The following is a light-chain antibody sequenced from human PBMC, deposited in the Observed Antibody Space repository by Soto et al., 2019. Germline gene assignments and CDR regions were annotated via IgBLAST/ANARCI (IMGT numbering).Light chain of an antibody. V-gene: IGKV1-39*01. Sequence: DIQMTQPPSSLSASVGDRVTITCRASQSISMYLNWYQRKPGKAPMLLIYAASTLQSGVPSRFSGSGSGTDFTLTIDSLQPEDFATYYCQQHYSTPYTFGQGTNLEIK. J-gene: IGKJ2*01. CDR1: QSISMY. CDR2: AAS. CDR3: QQHYSTPYT.